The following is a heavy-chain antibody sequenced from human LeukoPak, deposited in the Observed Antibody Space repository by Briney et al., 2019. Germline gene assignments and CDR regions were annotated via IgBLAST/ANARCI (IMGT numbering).Heavy chain of an antibody. CDR2: ISSSSSYI. J-gene: IGHJ4*02. Sequence: GGSLRLSCAASGFTFSSYSMNWVRQAPGKGLEWVSSISSSSSYIYYADSVKGRFTISRDNAKNSLYLQMNSLRAEDTAVYYCARDSRRPVLRYFDWLIGFDYWGQGTLVTVSS. D-gene: IGHD3-9*01. CDR1: GFTFSSYS. V-gene: IGHV3-21*01. CDR3: ARDSRRPVLRYFDWLIGFDY.